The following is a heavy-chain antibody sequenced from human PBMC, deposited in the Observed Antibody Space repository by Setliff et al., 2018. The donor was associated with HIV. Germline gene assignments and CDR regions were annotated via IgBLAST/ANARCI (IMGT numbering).Heavy chain of an antibody. CDR3: ASAGSGTRAPPRY. Sequence: SVKVSCKGSGGTFSSYAISWVRQAPGQGLEWMGGIIPIFGPTNYAQKFQGRLTITADESTSTAYMELSSLRSEDTAVYYCASAGSGTRAPPRYWGQGTLVTVSS. J-gene: IGHJ4*02. D-gene: IGHD1-1*01. CDR1: GGTFSSYA. CDR2: IIPIFGPT. V-gene: IGHV1-69*13.